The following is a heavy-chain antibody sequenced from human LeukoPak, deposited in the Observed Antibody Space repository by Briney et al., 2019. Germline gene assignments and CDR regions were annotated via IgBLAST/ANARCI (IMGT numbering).Heavy chain of an antibody. CDR1: GGSISSGDYY. J-gene: IGHJ5*02. Sequence: SETLSLTCTVSGGSISSGDYYWSWIRQPPGKGLEWIGYIYYSGSTYYNPSLKSRVTISVDTSKNQFSLKLSSVTAADTAVYYCARGMVRGVIKTSGRDNWFDPWGQGTLVTVSS. D-gene: IGHD3-10*01. CDR2: IYYSGST. CDR3: ARGMVRGVIKTSGRDNWFDP. V-gene: IGHV4-30-4*01.